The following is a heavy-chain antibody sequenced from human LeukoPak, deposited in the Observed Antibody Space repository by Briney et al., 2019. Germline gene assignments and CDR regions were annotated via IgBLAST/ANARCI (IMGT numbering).Heavy chain of an antibody. Sequence: SETLSLTCTVSGGSISSYYWSWIRQPPGKGLEWIGYIYYSGNTNYNPSLKSRVTISVDTSKNQFSLKPSSVTAADTAVYYCSGAYCSSTSCYTGGFDYWGQGTLVTVSS. CDR2: IYYSGNT. CDR3: SGAYCSSTSCYTGGFDY. D-gene: IGHD2-2*01. CDR1: GGSISSYY. V-gene: IGHV4-59*01. J-gene: IGHJ4*02.